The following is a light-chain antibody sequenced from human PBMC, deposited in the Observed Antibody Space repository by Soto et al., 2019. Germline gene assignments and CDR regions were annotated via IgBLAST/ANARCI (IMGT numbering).Light chain of an antibody. Sequence: EKVMTQSPATLSVSPGERDTISCRASQSVSSHLAWYQQRPGQAPRLLIYGASTRATGIPARFSGSGSGTEFTLTISSPQSDDSAVYYCQQYSSWPLTFGGGTKVEIK. V-gene: IGKV3-15*01. CDR2: GAS. CDR1: QSVSSH. J-gene: IGKJ4*01. CDR3: QQYSSWPLT.